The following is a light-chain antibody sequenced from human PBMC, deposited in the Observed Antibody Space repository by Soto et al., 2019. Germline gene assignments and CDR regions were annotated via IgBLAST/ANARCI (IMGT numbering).Light chain of an antibody. J-gene: IGKJ1*01. V-gene: IGKV3-20*01. CDR3: QQYGRSPPSWT. CDR2: DAS. Sequence: EIVLTQSPGTLSLSPGERATLSCRASQSVSSTYLAWYQQKPGQPPRLLIFDASNRATGIPDRFSGSGSGTEFTLTISSREPEDFAVYYCQQYGRSPPSWTFGQGTKVEIK. CDR1: QSVSSTY.